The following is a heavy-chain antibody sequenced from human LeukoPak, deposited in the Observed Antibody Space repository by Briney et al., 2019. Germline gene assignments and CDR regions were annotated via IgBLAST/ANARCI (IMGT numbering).Heavy chain of an antibody. CDR3: ARDYDVLLWFGKNRYYYGMDV. Sequence: ASVKVSCKASGYTFTSYGISWVRQAPGQGLEWMGWISAYNGNTNYAQKLQGRVTMTTDTSTSTAYMELRSLRSDDTAVYYCARDYDVLLWFGKNRYYYGMDVWGQGTTVTVSS. D-gene: IGHD3-10*01. CDR1: GYTFTSYG. V-gene: IGHV1-18*01. J-gene: IGHJ6*02. CDR2: ISAYNGNT.